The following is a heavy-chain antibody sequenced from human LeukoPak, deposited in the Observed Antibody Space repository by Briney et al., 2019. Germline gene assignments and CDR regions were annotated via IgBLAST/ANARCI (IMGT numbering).Heavy chain of an antibody. V-gene: IGHV3-21*01. D-gene: IGHD1-14*01. J-gene: IGHJ6*03. Sequence: GGSLRLSCAASGFTFSSYSMNWVRQAPGKGLEWVSSISSSSSYIYYADSVKGRFTISRDNAKNSLYLQMNSLRAEDTAVYYCARGRTDETVYYYYMDVWGKGTTVTISS. CDR1: GFTFSSYS. CDR3: ARGRTDETVYYYYMDV. CDR2: ISSSSSYI.